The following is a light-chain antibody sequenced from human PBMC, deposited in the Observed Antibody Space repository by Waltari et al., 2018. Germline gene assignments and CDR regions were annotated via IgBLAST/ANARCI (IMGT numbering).Light chain of an antibody. CDR1: SGHSSNV. Sequence: QLVLTQSPSASASLGASVKITCTLSSGHSSNVVAWHQQQPEKGPRYLMKVNSDGSHSKGDGIPDLFSGSSSGAERYLTISSLQSDDEADYYCQTWGTGIWVFGGGTRLTVL. CDR2: VNSDGSH. V-gene: IGLV4-69*01. J-gene: IGLJ3*02. CDR3: QTWGTGIWV.